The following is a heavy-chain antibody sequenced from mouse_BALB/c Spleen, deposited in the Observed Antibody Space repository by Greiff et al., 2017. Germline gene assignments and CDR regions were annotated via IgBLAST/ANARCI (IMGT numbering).Heavy chain of an antibody. D-gene: IGHD3-3*01. Sequence: DVMLVESGGGLVQPGGSRKLSCAASGFTFSSFGMHWVRQAPEKGLEWVAYISSGSSTIYYADTVKGRFTISRDNPKNTLFLQMTSLRSEDTAMYYCARSDEGDYYAMDYWGQGTSVTVSS. CDR1: GFTFSSFG. CDR2: ISSGSSTI. V-gene: IGHV5-17*02. CDR3: ARSDEGDYYAMDY. J-gene: IGHJ4*01.